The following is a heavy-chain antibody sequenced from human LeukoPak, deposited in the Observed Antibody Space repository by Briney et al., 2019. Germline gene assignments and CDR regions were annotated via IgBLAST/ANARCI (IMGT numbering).Heavy chain of an antibody. CDR3: ARDKYYDRYFDS. CDR2: IKQDGSEK. CDR1: GFTFTSNW. V-gene: IGHV3-7*01. Sequence: PGGSLRLFCVASGFTFTSNWMSWVRQAPGKGLEGVANIKQDGSEKYYVDSVKGRFTISRDNAKNSLSLQMNSLRAEDTAVYYCARDKYYDRYFDSWGQGTLVTVSS. J-gene: IGHJ4*02. D-gene: IGHD3-22*01.